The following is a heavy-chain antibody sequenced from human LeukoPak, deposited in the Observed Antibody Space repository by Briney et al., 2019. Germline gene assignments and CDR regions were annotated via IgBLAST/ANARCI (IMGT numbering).Heavy chain of an antibody. V-gene: IGHV4-39*07. CDR3: ARGAPTLRYFDWLSQYYYYYYMDV. D-gene: IGHD3-9*01. CDR1: GGSISSSSYY. Sequence: KASETLSLTCTVSGGSISSSSYYWGWIRQPPGKGLEWIGSIYYSGSTYYNPSLKSRVTISVDTSKNQFSLKLSSVTAADTAVYYCARGAPTLRYFDWLSQYYYYYYMDVWGKGTTVTISS. CDR2: IYYSGST. J-gene: IGHJ6*03.